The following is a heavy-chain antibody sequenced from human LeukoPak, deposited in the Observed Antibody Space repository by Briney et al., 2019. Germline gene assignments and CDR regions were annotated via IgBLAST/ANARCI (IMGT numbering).Heavy chain of an antibody. J-gene: IGHJ4*02. Sequence: SVKVSCKASGGTFSSYAISWVRQAPGQGLEWMGGIIPIFGTANYAQKFQGRVTITTDESTSTAYMELSSLRSEDTAVYYCEAHYYDSSALDYWVQGTLVTVCS. CDR3: EAHYYDSSALDY. CDR1: GGTFSSYA. D-gene: IGHD3-22*01. V-gene: IGHV1-69*05. CDR2: IIPIFGTA.